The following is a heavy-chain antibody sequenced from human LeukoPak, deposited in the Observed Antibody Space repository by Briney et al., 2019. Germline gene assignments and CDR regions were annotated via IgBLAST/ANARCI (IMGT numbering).Heavy chain of an antibody. Sequence: QPGGSLRLSCAASRFTFSDYAMNWVRQAPGKGLEWVSAISGSGGSTYYADSVKGRFTISRDNSKNTLYLQMNSLRAEDTAVYYCAKGPFIAAAGNWFDPWGQGTLVTVSS. D-gene: IGHD6-13*01. J-gene: IGHJ5*02. CDR1: RFTFSDYA. CDR2: ISGSGGST. V-gene: IGHV3-23*01. CDR3: AKGPFIAAAGNWFDP.